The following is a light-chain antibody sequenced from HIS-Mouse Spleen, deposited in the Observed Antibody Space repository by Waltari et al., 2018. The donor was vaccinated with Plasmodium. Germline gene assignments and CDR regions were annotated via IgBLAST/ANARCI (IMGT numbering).Light chain of an antibody. CDR2: DVG. Sequence: QSALTQPASVSGSPGQSITISCTGTSSDVGGYNYVSWYQQHPGKAPKLLICDVGTQRSGVYNRFSGSKAGNTASHTNSKLQAEDEADYYYSSYTSSSTHVVFGGGTKLTDL. J-gene: IGLJ2*01. CDR1: SSDVGGYNY. CDR3: SSYTSSSTHVV. V-gene: IGLV2-14*03.